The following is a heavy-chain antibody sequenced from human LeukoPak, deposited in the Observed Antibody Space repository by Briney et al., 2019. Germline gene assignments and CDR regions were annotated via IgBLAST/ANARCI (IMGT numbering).Heavy chain of an antibody. CDR2: IIPIFGTA. V-gene: IGHV1-69*05. CDR1: GGTFSSYA. J-gene: IGHJ4*02. D-gene: IGHD5-12*01. CDR3: ASLFNSGHDTHYPY. Sequence: GSSVKVSCKASGGTFSSYAISWVRQAPGQGLEWMGGIIPIFGTANYAQKFQGRVTITTDESTSTAYMELSSLRSEDTAVYYCASLFNSGHDTHYPYWGQGTLVTVSS.